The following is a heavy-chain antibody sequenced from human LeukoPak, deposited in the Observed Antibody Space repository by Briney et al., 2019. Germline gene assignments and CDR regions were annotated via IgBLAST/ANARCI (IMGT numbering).Heavy chain of an antibody. CDR3: ARASSGWYNWFDP. J-gene: IGHJ5*02. D-gene: IGHD6-19*01. CDR1: GGSISSYY. Sequence: SETLSLTCTVSGGSISSYYWSWIRQPPGKGLEWIGYIYYSGSTNANPSLRSRVTISVDTSKNQFSLKLSSVTAADTAVYYCARASSGWYNWFDPWGQGTLVTVSS. V-gene: IGHV4-59*01. CDR2: IYYSGST.